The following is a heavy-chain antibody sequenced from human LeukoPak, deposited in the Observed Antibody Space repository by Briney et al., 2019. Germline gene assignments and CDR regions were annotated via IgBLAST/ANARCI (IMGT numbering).Heavy chain of an antibody. J-gene: IGHJ4*02. Sequence: ASVKVSCKASGGTFSSYAISWARQATGQGLEWMGWMNPNSGNTGYAQKFQGRVTITRNTSISTAYMELSSLRSEDTAVYYCARALPTGSSSWYSGFLGYWGQGTLVTVSS. D-gene: IGHD6-13*01. CDR3: ARALPTGSSSWYSGFLGY. V-gene: IGHV1-8*03. CDR2: MNPNSGNT. CDR1: GGTFSSYA.